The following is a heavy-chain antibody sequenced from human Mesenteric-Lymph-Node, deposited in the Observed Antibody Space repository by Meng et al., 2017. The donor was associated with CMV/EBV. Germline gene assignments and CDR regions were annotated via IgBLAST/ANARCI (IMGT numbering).Heavy chain of an antibody. Sequence: GGSLRLSCAASGFTSSSYAMSWVRQAPGNGLEWVSSISSSSSYIYYADSVKGRFTISRDNAKNSLYLQMNSLRAEDTAVYYCARGGSGSWDFDYWGQGTLVTVSS. V-gene: IGHV3-21*01. CDR2: ISSSSSYI. CDR3: ARGGSGSWDFDY. J-gene: IGHJ4*02. D-gene: IGHD1-26*01. CDR1: GFTSSSYA.